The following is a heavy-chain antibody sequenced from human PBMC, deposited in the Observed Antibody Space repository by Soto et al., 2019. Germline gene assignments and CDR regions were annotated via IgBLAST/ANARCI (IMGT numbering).Heavy chain of an antibody. Sequence: GGSLRLSCAASGFTFSSYWMSWVRQAPGKGLEWVANIKQDGSEKYYVDSVKGRFTISRDNAKNSLYLQMNSLRAEDTAVYYCARESPPLPPVGVGELLTPTYYYYGMDVWGQGTTVTVSS. CDR3: ARESPPLPPVGVGELLTPTYYYYGMDV. D-gene: IGHD3-10*01. CDR2: IKQDGSEK. J-gene: IGHJ6*02. V-gene: IGHV3-7*05. CDR1: GFTFSSYW.